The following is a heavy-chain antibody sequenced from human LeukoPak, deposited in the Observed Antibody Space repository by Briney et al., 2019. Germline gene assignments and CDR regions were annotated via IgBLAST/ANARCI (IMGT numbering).Heavy chain of an antibody. V-gene: IGHV3-74*01. J-gene: IGHJ4*02. D-gene: IGHD7-27*01. Sequence: PGGSLRHSCAAPGFTFSSYWMHWVRQAPGKGLVWVSRINSDGSSTNYADSVKGRFTISRDNAKNTLYLQVKSLRAEDTAVYYCARGPSGWGSLDSWGQGTLVTVSS. CDR2: INSDGSST. CDR3: ARGPSGWGSLDS. CDR1: GFTFSSYW.